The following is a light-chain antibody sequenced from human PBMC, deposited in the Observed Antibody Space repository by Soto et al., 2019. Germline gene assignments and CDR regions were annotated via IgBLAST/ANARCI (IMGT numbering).Light chain of an antibody. CDR3: QQFNNYPLT. CDR2: DAS. V-gene: IGKV1-5*01. Sequence: DIQMTQSPSTLSASVGDRVTITCRASQSISSWLAWYQQKPRKAPKLLIYDASSLESGVPSRFSGSGFGTEFTLTISSLQPEDFATYYCQQFNNYPLTFGGGTKVDIK. CDR1: QSISSW. J-gene: IGKJ4*01.